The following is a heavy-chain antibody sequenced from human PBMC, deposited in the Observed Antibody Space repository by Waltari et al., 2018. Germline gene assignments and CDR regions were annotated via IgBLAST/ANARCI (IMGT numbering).Heavy chain of an antibody. CDR1: GGTFSSYA. J-gene: IGHJ3*02. CDR3: ARDLPNCSSTSCYDEAFAFDI. D-gene: IGHD2-2*01. Sequence: QVQLVQSGAEVKKPGSSVKVSCKASGGTFSSYAIGWVRQAPGQGLGGMGRIIPILGIANYAQKFQGRVTITADKSTSTAYMELSSLRSEDTAVYYCARDLPNCSSTSCYDEAFAFDIWGQGTMVTVSS. V-gene: IGHV1-69*09. CDR2: IIPILGIA.